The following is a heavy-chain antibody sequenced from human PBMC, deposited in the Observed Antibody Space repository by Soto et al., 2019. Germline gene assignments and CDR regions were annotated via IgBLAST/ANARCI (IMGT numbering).Heavy chain of an antibody. CDR2: INHSGST. CDR1: GGSFSGYY. D-gene: IGHD4-17*01. J-gene: IGHJ4*02. Sequence: SETLSLTCAGYGGSFSGYYWSWIRQPPGKGLEWIGEINHSGSTNYNPSLKSRVTISVDTSKNQFSLKLRSVTAADTAVYYCARRLSGDYGSYLDYWGQGTLVTVSS. V-gene: IGHV4-34*01. CDR3: ARRLSGDYGSYLDY.